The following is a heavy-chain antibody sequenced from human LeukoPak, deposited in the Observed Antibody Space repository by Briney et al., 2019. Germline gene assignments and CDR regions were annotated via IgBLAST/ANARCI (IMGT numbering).Heavy chain of an antibody. Sequence: GGSLRLSCAASGFTFSSYAMHWVRQAPGKVLEWVAVISYDGSNKYYADSVKGRFTISRDNSKNTLYLQMNSLRAEDMAVYYCASLSGPLKGNAFDIWGQGTMVTVSS. CDR2: ISYDGSNK. V-gene: IGHV3-30-3*01. J-gene: IGHJ3*02. CDR1: GFTFSSYA. D-gene: IGHD5-12*01. CDR3: ASLSGPLKGNAFDI.